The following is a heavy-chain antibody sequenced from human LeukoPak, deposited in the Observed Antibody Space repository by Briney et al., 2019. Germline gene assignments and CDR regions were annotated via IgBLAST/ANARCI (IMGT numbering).Heavy chain of an antibody. J-gene: IGHJ4*02. CDR2: ISGTGGST. CDR3: AKLGSSWYLYYFDY. D-gene: IGHD6-13*01. V-gene: IGHV3-23*01. CDR1: GFTFSSYA. Sequence: GGSLRLSCAASGFTFSSYAMSWVRQAPGKGLEWVSTISGTGGSTYYADSVKGRFTISRGNSKNTLYLQMNSLRAEDTAVYYCAKLGSSWYLYYFDYWGQGTLVTVSS.